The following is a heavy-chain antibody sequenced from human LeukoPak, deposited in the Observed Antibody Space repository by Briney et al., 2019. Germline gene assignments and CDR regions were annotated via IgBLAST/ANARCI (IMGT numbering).Heavy chain of an antibody. Sequence: GGSLRLSCAASGFTFSSYGMHWVRQAPGKGLEWVAVISYDGSNKYYADSVKGRFTISRDNSKNTLYLQMNSLRAEDTAVYYRAKEGRPGSIAVAGANWFDPWGQGTLVTVSS. J-gene: IGHJ5*02. D-gene: IGHD6-19*01. CDR2: ISYDGSNK. CDR1: GFTFSSYG. CDR3: AKEGRPGSIAVAGANWFDP. V-gene: IGHV3-30*18.